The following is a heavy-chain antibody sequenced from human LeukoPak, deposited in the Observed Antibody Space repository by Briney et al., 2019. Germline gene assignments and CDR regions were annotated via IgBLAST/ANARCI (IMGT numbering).Heavy chain of an antibody. J-gene: IGHJ6*03. Sequence: PGGSLRLSCAASGFTFSDYYMTWIRQAPGKGLDWVSYISSSGRTIYYADSVKGRFTISRDNSKNTLYLQMKSLRAEDTAVYYCAKGGGYEAQYYYYYLDVWGKGTTVTISS. CDR2: ISSSGRTI. D-gene: IGHD5-12*01. CDR1: GFTFSDYY. V-gene: IGHV3-11*04. CDR3: AKGGGYEAQYYYYYLDV.